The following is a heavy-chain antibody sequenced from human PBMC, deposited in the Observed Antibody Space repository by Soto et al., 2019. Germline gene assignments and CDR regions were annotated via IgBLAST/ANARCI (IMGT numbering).Heavy chain of an antibody. CDR1: GGTFSSYA. J-gene: IGHJ6*02. CDR3: ARDCSGGSCSTYYYYYGMDV. D-gene: IGHD2-15*01. Sequence: GASVKVSCKASGGTFSSYAISWVRQAPGQGLEWMGGIIPIFGTANYGQKFQGRVTITADESTSTAYMELSSLRSEDTAVYYCARDCSGGSCSTYYYYYGMDVWGQGTTVTVSS. V-gene: IGHV1-69*13. CDR2: IIPIFGTA.